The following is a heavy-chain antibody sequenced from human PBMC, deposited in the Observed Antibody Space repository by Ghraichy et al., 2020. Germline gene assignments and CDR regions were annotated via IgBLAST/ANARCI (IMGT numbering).Heavy chain of an antibody. J-gene: IGHJ6*02. CDR2: IFDTGAT. CDR1: GFTVAGNH. Sequence: GESLRLSCAASGFTVAGNHMTWVRQSPRKGLEWVSSIFDTGATFYTASMEGRLTISRDDSKNTVFLQMNSLRVEDTALYYCARVPPYYYFGLDVWGPGTTVTVSS. V-gene: IGHV3-53*01. CDR3: ARVPPYYYFGLDV.